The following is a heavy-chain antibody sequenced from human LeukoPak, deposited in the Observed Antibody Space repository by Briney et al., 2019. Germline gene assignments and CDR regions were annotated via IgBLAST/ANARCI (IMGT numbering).Heavy chain of an antibody. J-gene: IGHJ6*02. D-gene: IGHD3-10*01. CDR2: ISYDGSNE. CDR3: AKDLSGSGSYYNEILPPLYYGMDV. V-gene: IGHV3-30*18. CDR1: GFTFSSYG. Sequence: PGGSLRLSCAASGFTFSSYGMHWVRQAPGKGLEWVAVISYDGSNEYYADSVKGRFTISRDNSKNTLYLQMNSLRAEDTAVYYCAKDLSGSGSYYNEILPPLYYGMDVWGQGTTVTVSS.